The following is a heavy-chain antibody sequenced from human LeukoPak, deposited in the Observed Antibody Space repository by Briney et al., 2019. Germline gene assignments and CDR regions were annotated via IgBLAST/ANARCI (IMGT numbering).Heavy chain of an antibody. D-gene: IGHD3-22*01. J-gene: IGHJ4*02. CDR3: ATPLGRGYSVHYFDY. V-gene: IGHV3-43*02. CDR1: GFTFDDYA. CDR2: ISGDGGST. Sequence: GGSLRLSCAASGFTFDDYAMHWARQAPGKGLEWVSLISGDGGSTYYADSVKGRFTVSRDNSKNSLYLQMNSLRTEDTALYYCATPLGRGYSVHYFDYWGQGTLVTVSS.